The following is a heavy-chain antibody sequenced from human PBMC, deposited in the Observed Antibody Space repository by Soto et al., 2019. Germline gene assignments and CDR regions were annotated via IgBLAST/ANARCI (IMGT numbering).Heavy chain of an antibody. V-gene: IGHV3-66*01. Sequence: GGSLRLSCAASGFTVGANDMNWVRQAPGRGLEWVSLIYRRDDQTTYYADSVKGRFTISRDTSTNTVSLQMNSLRVEDTAIYYCARDRDYFWGSLDSWGQGALVTVSS. D-gene: IGHD3-16*01. CDR2: IYRRDDQTT. CDR3: ARDRDYFWGSLDS. CDR1: GFTVGAND. J-gene: IGHJ4*02.